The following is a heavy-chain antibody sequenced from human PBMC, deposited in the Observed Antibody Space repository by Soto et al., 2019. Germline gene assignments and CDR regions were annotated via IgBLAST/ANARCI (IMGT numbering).Heavy chain of an antibody. CDR2: IYYSGST. J-gene: IGHJ4*02. CDR1: GGSISSYY. V-gene: IGHV4-59*01. Sequence: SETLSLTCTVSGGSISSYYWSWIRQPPGKGLEWIGYIYYSGSTNYNPSLKSRVTISVDTSKNQFSLKLSSVTAADTAVYYCASFNDYGDYFDYWGQGTLVTVSS. CDR3: ASFNDYGDYFDY. D-gene: IGHD4-17*01.